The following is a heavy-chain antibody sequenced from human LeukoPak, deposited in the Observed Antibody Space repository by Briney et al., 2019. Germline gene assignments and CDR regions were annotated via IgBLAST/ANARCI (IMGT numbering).Heavy chain of an antibody. J-gene: IGHJ3*02. CDR3: AREAISDAFDI. CDR2: IYYSGST. V-gene: IGHV4-31*03. D-gene: IGHD2-21*01. Sequence: SETLSLTCTVSGGSISSGGYYWSWIRQHPGKGLEWIGCIYYSGSTYYNPSLKSRVTISVDTSKNQFSLKLSSVTAADTAVYYCAREAISDAFDIWGQGTMVTVSS. CDR1: GGSISSGGYY.